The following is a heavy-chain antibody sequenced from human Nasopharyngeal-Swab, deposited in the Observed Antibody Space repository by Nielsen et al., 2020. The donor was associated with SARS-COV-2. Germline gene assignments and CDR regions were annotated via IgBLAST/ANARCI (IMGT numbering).Heavy chain of an antibody. CDR2: ISSSGSTI. CDR3: ARDLRDYGDYGYYYYYMDV. Sequence: SLKISCAASGFTFSSYEMNWVRQAPGKGLEWVSYISSSGSTIYYADSVKGRFTISRDNAKNSLYLQMNSLRAEDTAVYYCARDLRDYGDYGYYYYYMDVWGKGTTVTVSS. D-gene: IGHD4-17*01. V-gene: IGHV3-48*03. CDR1: GFTFSSYE. J-gene: IGHJ6*03.